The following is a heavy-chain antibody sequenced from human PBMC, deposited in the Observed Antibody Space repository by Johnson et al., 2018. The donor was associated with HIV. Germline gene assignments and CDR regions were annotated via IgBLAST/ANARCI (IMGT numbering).Heavy chain of an antibody. D-gene: IGHD6-19*01. J-gene: IGHJ3*02. Sequence: VQLVESGGGLVQPGGSLRLSCAASGFTFSSYDMHWVRQATGKGLEWVSAIGTAGDTYYPGSVKGRFTISRENAKNSLYLQMNSLRAGDTAVYYCARASKVRSSGWSRGAFDIWGQGTMVTVSS. CDR3: ARASKVRSSGWSRGAFDI. V-gene: IGHV3-13*01. CDR2: IGTAGDT. CDR1: GFTFSSYD.